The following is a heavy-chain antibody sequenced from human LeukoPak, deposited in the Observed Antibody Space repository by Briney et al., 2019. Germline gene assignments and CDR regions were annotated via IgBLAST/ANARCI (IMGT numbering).Heavy chain of an antibody. Sequence: SETLSLTCTVSGGSISSYYWSWIRQPAGKGLEWIGCIYTSGSTNYNPSLKSRVTMSVDTSKNQFSLKLSSVTAADTAVYYCARLIPAYSSGWDLFDYWGQGTLVTVSS. CDR2: IYTSGST. CDR1: GGSISSYY. J-gene: IGHJ4*02. CDR3: ARLIPAYSSGWDLFDY. D-gene: IGHD6-19*01. V-gene: IGHV4-4*07.